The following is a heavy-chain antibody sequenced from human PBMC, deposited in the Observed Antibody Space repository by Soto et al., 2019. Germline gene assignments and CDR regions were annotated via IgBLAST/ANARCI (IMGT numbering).Heavy chain of an antibody. Sequence: QVQLVRSGAEVKKPGASVKVSCKASGYTFTSYDINWVRQATGQGLEWMGWMNPNSGNTGYAQKFQGRVTMTRNTSISTAYMELSSLRSEDTAVYYWAREGTYCGGDCYSWFYPWGQGTLVTVSS. CDR2: MNPNSGNT. V-gene: IGHV1-8*01. CDR1: GYTFTSYD. D-gene: IGHD2-21*02. CDR3: AREGTYCGGDCYSWFYP. J-gene: IGHJ5*02.